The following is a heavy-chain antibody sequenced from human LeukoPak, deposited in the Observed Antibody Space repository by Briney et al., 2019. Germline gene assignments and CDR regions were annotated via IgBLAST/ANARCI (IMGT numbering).Heavy chain of an antibody. CDR1: GFTFSSYW. CDR2: IKQDGSEK. D-gene: IGHD2-8*01. J-gene: IGHJ5*02. CDR3: ASPNGGNWFDP. Sequence: PGGSLRLSCAASGFTFSSYWMSWVRQAPGKGLEWVANIKQDGSEKYYVDSVKGRFTISRDNAKNSLYLQVNSLRAEDTAVYYCASPNGGNWFDPWGQGTLVTVSS. V-gene: IGHV3-7*01.